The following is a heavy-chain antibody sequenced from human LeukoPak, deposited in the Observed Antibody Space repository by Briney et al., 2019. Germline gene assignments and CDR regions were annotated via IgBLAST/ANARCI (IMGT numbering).Heavy chain of an antibody. CDR1: GFTFVDYA. V-gene: IGHV3-43D*03. Sequence: GGSLRLSCAASGFTFVDYAMHWVRQAPGKGLEWVSLVTWDGSFTYYVDSVKGRFTISRDNSKNSLYLQMNSLRAEDTAFYYCAKARNAVAGTGYYFDNWGQGTLVTVSS. J-gene: IGHJ4*02. D-gene: IGHD6-19*01. CDR2: VTWDGSFT. CDR3: AKARNAVAGTGYYFDN.